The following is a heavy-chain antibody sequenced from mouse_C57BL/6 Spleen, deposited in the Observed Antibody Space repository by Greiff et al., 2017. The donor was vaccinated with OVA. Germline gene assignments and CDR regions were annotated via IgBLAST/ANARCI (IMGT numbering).Heavy chain of an antibody. CDR2: IDPNSGGT. Sequence: VQLQQSGAELVKPGASVKLSCKASGYTFTSYWMHWVKQRPGRGLEWIGRIDPNSGGTKYNEKFKSKATLTVDKPSSTAYMQLISLTSEDSAVYYCARYSNYFSWFAYWGQGTLVTVSA. D-gene: IGHD2-5*01. CDR1: GYTFTSYW. J-gene: IGHJ3*01. CDR3: ARYSNYFSWFAY. V-gene: IGHV1-72*01.